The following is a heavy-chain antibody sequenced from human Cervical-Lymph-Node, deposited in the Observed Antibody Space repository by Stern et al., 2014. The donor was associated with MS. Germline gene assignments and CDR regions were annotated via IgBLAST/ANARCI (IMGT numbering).Heavy chain of an antibody. V-gene: IGHV3-74*02. J-gene: IGHJ6*02. CDR2: INSDGSST. CDR3: ARSNYGMDV. D-gene: IGHD2-8*01. Sequence: VQLEESGGGVVQPGGSLRLSCVASGFTFSSQGMHWVRHAPGKGLVWVSRINSDGSSTSYADSVKGRFTISRDNAKKTLYLQMDSLRAEDTAVYYCARSNYGMDVWGQGTTVAVSS. CDR1: GFTFSSQG.